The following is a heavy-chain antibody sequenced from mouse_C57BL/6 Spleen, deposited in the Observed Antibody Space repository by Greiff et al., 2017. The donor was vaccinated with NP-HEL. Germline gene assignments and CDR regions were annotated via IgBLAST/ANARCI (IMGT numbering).Heavy chain of an antibody. D-gene: IGHD2-4*01. J-gene: IGHJ2*01. CDR3: ARSQGYDYDPNYFDY. V-gene: IGHV1-18*01. CDR1: GYTFTDYN. Sequence: EVQLQQSGPELVKPGASVKIPCKASGYTFTDYNMDWVKQSHGKSLEWIGDINPNNGGTIYNQKFKGKATLTVDKSSSPAYMELRSLTSEDTAVYYCARSQGYDYDPNYFDYRGQGTTLTVSA. CDR2: INPNNGGT.